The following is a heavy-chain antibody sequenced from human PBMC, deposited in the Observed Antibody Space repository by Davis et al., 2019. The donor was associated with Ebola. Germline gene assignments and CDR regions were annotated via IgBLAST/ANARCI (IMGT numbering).Heavy chain of an antibody. CDR1: GYTLTELS. D-gene: IGHD3/OR15-3a*01. J-gene: IGHJ4*02. Sequence: KVSCKVSGYTLTELSMHWVRQMPGRGLEWMGRIDPSDSNTNYSPSFQGHVTISVDKSISTVYLQWNSLKASDTAMYYCSGFGLEWGQGTLVTVSS. V-gene: IGHV5-10-1*01. CDR3: SGFGLE. CDR2: IDPSDSNT.